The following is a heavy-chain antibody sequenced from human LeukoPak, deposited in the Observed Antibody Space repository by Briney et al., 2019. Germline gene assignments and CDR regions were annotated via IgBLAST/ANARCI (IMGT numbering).Heavy chain of an antibody. CDR1: GYTFTGYY. Sequence: ASVKVSFKASGYTFTGYYMHWVRQAPGQGLEWMGWINPNSGGTNYVQKFQGRVTTTRDTSISTAYMELRSLRSDDTAVYYCARDGAYYYDSSGPAGAFDIWGQGTMVTVSS. J-gene: IGHJ3*02. CDR3: ARDGAYYYDSSGPAGAFDI. V-gene: IGHV1-2*02. D-gene: IGHD3-22*01. CDR2: INPNSGGT.